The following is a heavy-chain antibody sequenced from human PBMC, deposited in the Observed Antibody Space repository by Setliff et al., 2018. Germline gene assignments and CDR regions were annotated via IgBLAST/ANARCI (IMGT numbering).Heavy chain of an antibody. J-gene: IGHJ4*02. CDR1: GGSISSSNW. CDR2: IYHSGST. D-gene: IGHD3-3*01. V-gene: IGHV4-4*02. Sequence: SETLSLTCAVSGGSISSSNWWSWVRQPPGKGLEWIGEIYHSGSTNYNPSLKSRVTISVDKSKNQFSLKLSSVTAADTAVYYCAREERYYNFWSGYFDYWGQGTLVTVSS. CDR3: AREERYYNFWSGYFDY.